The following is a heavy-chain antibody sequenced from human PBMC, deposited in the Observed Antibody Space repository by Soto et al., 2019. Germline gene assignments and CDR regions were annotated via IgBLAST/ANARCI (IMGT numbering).Heavy chain of an antibody. CDR3: GTTRWQQPFHF. D-gene: IGHD1-1*01. Sequence: ETLSLTFTASGDSVSSGTYYWNWIRHPPGKGLEWIGYIYSDGVTNYNPSLKSRVTMSLQTSRNQFSLRLTSVTPADAAVYYCGTTRWQQPFHFRGQGALVTVSS. CDR2: IYSDGVT. V-gene: IGHV4-61*01. CDR1: GDSVSSGTYY. J-gene: IGHJ4*02.